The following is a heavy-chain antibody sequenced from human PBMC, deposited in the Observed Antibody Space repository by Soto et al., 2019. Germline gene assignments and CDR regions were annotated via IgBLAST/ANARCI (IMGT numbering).Heavy chain of an antibody. J-gene: IGHJ4*02. D-gene: IGHD2-15*01. CDR3: ARRGGGVVLAATTPFDY. V-gene: IGHV4-4*02. CDR2: IYHSGST. CDR1: SGSISTANW. Sequence: QVPLQESGPRLVRPSGTLSLTCTVSSGSISTANWWSWVRQPPGRGLEWIGEIYHSGSTNYNLSRKRRVTLSVDKSKNQFSLRLSSVTAADTATYYCARRGGGVVLAATTPFDYWGQGTLVTVSS.